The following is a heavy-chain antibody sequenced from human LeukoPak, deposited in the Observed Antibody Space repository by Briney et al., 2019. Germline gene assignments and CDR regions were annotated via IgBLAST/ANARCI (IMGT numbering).Heavy chain of an antibody. D-gene: IGHD3-22*01. CDR2: ISGYNGDT. CDR3: ARDTPVRLSYYYDSSGPIPFDY. Sequence: ASVKVSCKSSGYTFTTYGIGWVRQAPGQGLEWMGWISGYNGDTKYAQNLRGRITLTTDTSTSTAYMELRSLRSDDTAVYYCARDTPVRLSYYYDSSGPIPFDYWGQGTLVTVSS. CDR1: GYTFTTYG. V-gene: IGHV1-18*01. J-gene: IGHJ4*02.